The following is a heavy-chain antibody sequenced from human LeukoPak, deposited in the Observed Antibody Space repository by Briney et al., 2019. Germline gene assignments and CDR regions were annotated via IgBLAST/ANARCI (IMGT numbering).Heavy chain of an antibody. V-gene: IGHV4-59*13. Sequence: PSETLSLICTVSGGSMNSYYWTWIRQPPGKGLEYIGYIDFTGSANSRPSLENRVTISADTSRSQFSLTMTSVTAADTAVYYWARGRGGGKPTFGGGIRSSFFDSWGQGTLVTVSS. J-gene: IGHJ4*02. CDR1: GGSMNSYY. D-gene: IGHD3-16*01. CDR3: ARGRGGGKPTFGGGIRSSFFDS. CDR2: IDFTGSA.